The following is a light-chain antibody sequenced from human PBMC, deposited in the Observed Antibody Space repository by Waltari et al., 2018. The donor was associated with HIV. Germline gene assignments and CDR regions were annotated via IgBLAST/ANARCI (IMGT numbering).Light chain of an antibody. Sequence: QSVLTQPPSVSGPPGQTVTISCSGSSTNIGSTIVNWYPPVPEAAPKLLIYSNDQRPSGVPDRFSGSKSGTSASLAISGLQSADEADYYCAAWDDSLNGMFGGGTKLTV. V-gene: IGLV1-44*01. CDR2: SND. CDR1: STNIGSTI. CDR3: AAWDDSLNGM. J-gene: IGLJ3*02.